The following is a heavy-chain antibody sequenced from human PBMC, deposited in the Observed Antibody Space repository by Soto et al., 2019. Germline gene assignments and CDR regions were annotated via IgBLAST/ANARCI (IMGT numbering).Heavy chain of an antibody. CDR3: VEGWKEF. D-gene: IGHD1-1*01. Sequence: EVHLVESGGDLVEPGGSLRLSCVTSGFMFSSAWMSWVRQAPGKGLEWVGRIKSKTDGGARDYAAPVNGRFSISRDDSKSTLYLQMNSLRAEDTALYYCVEGWKEFWGQGTLVTVSS. V-gene: IGHV3-15*01. J-gene: IGHJ4*02. CDR1: GFMFSSAW. CDR2: IKSKTDGGAR.